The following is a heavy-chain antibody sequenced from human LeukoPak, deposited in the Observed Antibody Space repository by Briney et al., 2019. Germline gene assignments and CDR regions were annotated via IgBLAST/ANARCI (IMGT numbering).Heavy chain of an antibody. V-gene: IGHV4-34*01. CDR1: GGSFSGYY. Sequence: PSETLSLTCAVYGGSFSGYYWSWIRQPPGKGLEWIGEINHSGSTNYNPSLKSRVTISVDTSKNQFSLKLSSVTAADTAVYYCASAYYGSSGWLDYWGQGTLVTVSS. CDR3: ASAYYGSSGWLDY. J-gene: IGHJ4*02. CDR2: INHSGST. D-gene: IGHD3-22*01.